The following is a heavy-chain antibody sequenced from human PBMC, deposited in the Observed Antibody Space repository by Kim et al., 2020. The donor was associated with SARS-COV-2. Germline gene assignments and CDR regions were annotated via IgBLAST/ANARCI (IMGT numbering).Heavy chain of an antibody. J-gene: IGHJ6*02. CDR1: GFTFSSYG. CDR2: ISYDGSNK. D-gene: IGHD1-1*01. CDR3: ARGESTTGTGYYYYYGMDV. Sequence: GGSLRLSCAASGFTFSSYGMHWVRQAPGKGLEWVAVISYDGSNKYYADSVKGRFTISRDNSKNTLYLQMNSLRAEDTAVYYCARGESTTGTGYYYYYGMDVWGQGTTVTVSS. V-gene: IGHV3-33*05.